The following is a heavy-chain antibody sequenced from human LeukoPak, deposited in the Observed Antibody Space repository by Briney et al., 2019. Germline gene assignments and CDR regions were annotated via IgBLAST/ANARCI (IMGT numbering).Heavy chain of an antibody. CDR3: ARDPRRGGWFDP. D-gene: IGHD3-16*01. V-gene: IGHV4-39*07. Sequence: SETLSLTCTVSGGSISSRPYYWGWIRQPPGKGLEWLGSFDYSGSTYYKPSLKSRVTISVDTSKNQFSLKLSSVTAADTAVYYCARDPRRGGWFDPWGQGTLVTVSS. J-gene: IGHJ5*02. CDR2: FDYSGST. CDR1: GGSISSRPYY.